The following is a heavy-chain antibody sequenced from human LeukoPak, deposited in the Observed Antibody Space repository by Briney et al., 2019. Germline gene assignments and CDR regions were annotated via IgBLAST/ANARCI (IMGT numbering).Heavy chain of an antibody. CDR2: INSDGSIT. D-gene: IGHD6-25*01. CDR1: GFTFSSYW. J-gene: IGHJ4*02. V-gene: IGHV3-74*01. CDR3: ARVRAAAALYFDY. Sequence: GGSLRLSCTASGFTFSSYWMLWVRHAPGKGLVWVSRINSDGSITTYADSVKGRFTISRDNAKNTLYLQMNSLRAEDTAVYYCARVRAAAALYFDYWGQGTLVTVSS.